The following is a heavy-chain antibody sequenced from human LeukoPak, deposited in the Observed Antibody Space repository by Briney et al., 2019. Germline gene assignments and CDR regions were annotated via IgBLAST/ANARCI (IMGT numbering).Heavy chain of an antibody. CDR3: ARVLAVASLPFES. Sequence: PGGSLRLSCVASGFTFSSYEMNWVRQAPGKGLEWVSYISSSGNTIYYADSVKGRFTISRDNAKNSLYLQMNSLRAEDTAVYYCARVLAVASLPFESWGQGTLVTVSP. CDR2: ISSSGNTI. J-gene: IGHJ4*02. D-gene: IGHD6-19*01. V-gene: IGHV3-48*03. CDR1: GFTFSSYE.